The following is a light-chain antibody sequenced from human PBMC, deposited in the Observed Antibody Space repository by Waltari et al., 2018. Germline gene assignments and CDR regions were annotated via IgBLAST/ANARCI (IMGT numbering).Light chain of an antibody. CDR1: KLVEVR. Sequence: SYLLTPPPSAAVSPGQPATHTCSGHKLVEVRVCWYQPKPGQAPVVVIYQDNKSPSGIPERFFGSSSGNTATLTITGTQATEEADYYCQAWDSTAGVFGTGTKVIVL. J-gene: IGLJ1*01. V-gene: IGLV3-1*01. CDR3: QAWDSTAGV. CDR2: QDN.